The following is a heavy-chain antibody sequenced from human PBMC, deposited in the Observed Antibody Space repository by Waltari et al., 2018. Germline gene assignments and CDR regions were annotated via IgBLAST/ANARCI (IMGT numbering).Heavy chain of an antibody. CDR2: IGYEGGVK. D-gene: IGHD6-13*01. Sequence: EVQLVESGGGLVQPGGSLRLSCATSGFRFSDSWRSWVRQAPGKGRGWLANIGYEGGVKDIVDSVKGRFTVSRDNAENSLFLHMNSLRVEDTAVYYCARENYNGAAGDYWGQGTLVTVSS. CDR1: GFRFSDSW. CDR3: ARENYNGAAGDY. V-gene: IGHV3-7*01. J-gene: IGHJ4*02.